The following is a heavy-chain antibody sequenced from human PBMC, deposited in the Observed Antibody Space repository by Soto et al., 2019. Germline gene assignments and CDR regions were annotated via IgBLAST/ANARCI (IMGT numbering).Heavy chain of an antibody. CDR1: GFTFSSYA. V-gene: IGHV3-23*01. D-gene: IGHD5-18*01. Sequence: GGSLRLSCAASGFTFSSYAMSWVRQAPGKGLEWVSAISGSGGSTYYADSVKGRFTISRDNSKNTLYLQMNSLRAEDTAVYYCAKDTVDTAMVFFDYYGMDVWGQGTTVTVSS. CDR2: ISGSGGST. J-gene: IGHJ6*02. CDR3: AKDTVDTAMVFFDYYGMDV.